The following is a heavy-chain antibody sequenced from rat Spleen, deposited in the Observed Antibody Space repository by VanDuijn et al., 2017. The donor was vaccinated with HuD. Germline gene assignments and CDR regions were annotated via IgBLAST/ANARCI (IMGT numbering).Heavy chain of an antibody. CDR3: TTGLQ. CDR2: IIYDGSRI. J-gene: IGHJ2*01. Sequence: EVQLVESGGGLVQPGRSLKLSCAASGFIFSDYNMAWVRQAPKKGLEWVATIIYDGSRIYYRDSVKGRFTISRDNARSSLYLQMDSLRSEDTATYYCTTGLQWGQGVMVTVSS. D-gene: IGHD1-1*01. CDR1: GFIFSDYN. V-gene: IGHV5S10*01.